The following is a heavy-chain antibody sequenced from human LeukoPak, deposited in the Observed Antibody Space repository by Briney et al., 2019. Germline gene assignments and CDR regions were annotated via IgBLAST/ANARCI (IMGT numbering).Heavy chain of an antibody. J-gene: IGHJ4*02. CDR2: SSSTKTI. V-gene: IGHV3-48*04. Sequence: VRSLRLSCAASGFTFSRYDMNWVRQAPGKGLEWVFSSSTKTIYYADSVEGRFTISRDNAKNSLFLQMNSLSAEDTAVYYCARSRDFWSGLPDFDYWGQGTLVTVSS. CDR1: GFTFSRYD. D-gene: IGHD3-3*01. CDR3: ARSRDFWSGLPDFDY.